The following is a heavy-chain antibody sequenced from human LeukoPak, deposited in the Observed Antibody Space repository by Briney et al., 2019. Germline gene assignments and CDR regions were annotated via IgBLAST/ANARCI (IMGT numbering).Heavy chain of an antibody. D-gene: IGHD6-6*01. CDR3: ARASRYSSLND. CDR1: GGSFSSYY. Sequence: PSETLSLTCAVYGGSFSSYYWSWIRQPPGKGLEWIGESNHSGSTNYNPSLKSRVTISVDTSKNQFSLKLSSVTAADTAVYYCARASRYSSLNDWGQGTLVTVSS. CDR2: SNHSGST. V-gene: IGHV4-34*01. J-gene: IGHJ4*02.